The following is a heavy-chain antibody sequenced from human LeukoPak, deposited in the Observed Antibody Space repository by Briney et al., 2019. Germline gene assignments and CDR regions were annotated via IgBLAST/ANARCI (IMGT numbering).Heavy chain of an antibody. D-gene: IGHD3-22*01. CDR1: GGSISSGSYY. Sequence: SQTLSLTCTVSGGSISSGSYYWSWIRQPAGKGLEWIGSIYYSGSTYYNPSLKSRVTISVDTSKNQFSLKLSSVTAADTAVYYCARHVTGVRYYYEEEEDYWGQGTLVTVSS. CDR3: ARHVTGVRYYYEEEEDY. V-gene: IGHV4-30-2*03. CDR2: IYYSGST. J-gene: IGHJ4*02.